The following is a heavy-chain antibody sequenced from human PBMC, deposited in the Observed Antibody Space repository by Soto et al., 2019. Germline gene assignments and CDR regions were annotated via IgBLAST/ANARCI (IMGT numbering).Heavy chain of an antibody. Sequence: PSGTLALTCAASGGSVSISDCAGSVRKPPGKELVWIGEIYHSGSTNYYPSLKSRVTMSVDKSKNHFCLKLSSVTAADTAVYYCARRPMVRGDIGYYYCVMDAGGQRTPVTHSS. CDR3: ARRPMVRGDIGYYYCVMDA. CDR2: IYHSGST. D-gene: IGHD3-10*01. J-gene: IGHJ6*01. V-gene: IGHV4-4*02. CDR1: GGSVSISDC.